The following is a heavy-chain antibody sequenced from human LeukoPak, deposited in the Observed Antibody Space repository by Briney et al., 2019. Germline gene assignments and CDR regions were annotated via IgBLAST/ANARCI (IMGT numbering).Heavy chain of an antibody. CDR3: ARVGDTSGWDY. CDR2: IDHSGST. D-gene: IGHD6-19*01. Sequence: PETLSLTCTVSGGSISGSTNYWGWIRQPPGKGLQWVGSIDHSGSTYYNPSLNSRVTISVDTSKNQFSLRLTSVTAADTAVYYCARVGDTSGWDYWGQGTLVTVSS. J-gene: IGHJ4*02. CDR1: GGSISGSTNY. V-gene: IGHV4-39*01.